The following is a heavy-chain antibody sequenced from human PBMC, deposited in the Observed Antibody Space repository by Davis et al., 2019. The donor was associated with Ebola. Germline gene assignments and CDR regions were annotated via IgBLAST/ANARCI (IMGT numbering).Heavy chain of an antibody. D-gene: IGHD2-8*01. V-gene: IGHV1-8*02. J-gene: IGHJ6*02. Sequence: ASVKVSCKASGYTFTSYYMHWVRQATGQGLEWMGWMNPNSGNTGYAEKFQGSVTMTRDIFTRTAYLELRSLKFEDTAVYYCARPMVKSTQCSKHICYTAYDEGMDVWGQGTTVTVFS. CDR1: GYTFTSYY. CDR3: ARPMVKSTQCSKHICYTAYDEGMDV. CDR2: MNPNSGNT.